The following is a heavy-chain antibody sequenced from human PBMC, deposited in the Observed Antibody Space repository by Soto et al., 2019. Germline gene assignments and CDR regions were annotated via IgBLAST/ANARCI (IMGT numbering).Heavy chain of an antibody. CDR1: GFTFSSYE. D-gene: IGHD3-16*01. V-gene: IGHV3-48*03. J-gene: IGHJ4*02. CDR3: ARLSGTYGRRHYFDY. Sequence: LRLSCAASGFTFSSYEMNWVRQVPGKGLELVSYISSSGSTIHYADSVKGRFTIYRDNAKSSLYLQMNSLRPEDTGVYYCARLSGTYGRRHYFDYWGQGTLVTVSS. CDR2: ISSSGSTI.